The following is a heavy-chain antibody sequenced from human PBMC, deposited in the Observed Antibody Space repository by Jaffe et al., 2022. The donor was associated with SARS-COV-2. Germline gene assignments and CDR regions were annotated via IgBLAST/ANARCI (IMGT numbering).Heavy chain of an antibody. Sequence: QVQLQESGPGLVKPSETLSLTCTVSGGSISSYYWSWIRQPPGKGLEWIGYIYYSGSTNYNPSLKSRVTISVDTSKNQFSLKLSSVTAADTAVYYCASGGDDSNFDYWGQGTLVTVSS. J-gene: IGHJ4*02. CDR1: GGSISSYY. CDR2: IYYSGST. D-gene: IGHD2-21*02. CDR3: ASGGDDSNFDY. V-gene: IGHV4-59*08.